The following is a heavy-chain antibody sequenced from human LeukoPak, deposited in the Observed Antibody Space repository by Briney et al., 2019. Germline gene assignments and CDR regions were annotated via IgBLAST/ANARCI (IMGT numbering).Heavy chain of an antibody. CDR3: ARTPVVRGDIYFDY. CDR1: GGSISSGDYY. J-gene: IGHJ4*02. CDR2: IYYSGSA. V-gene: IGHV4-30-4*01. Sequence: SQTLSLTCTVSGGSISSGDYYWSWIRQPPGKGLEWIGYIYYSGSAYYNPSLKSRVIISVDTSKNQFSLKLSSVTAADTAVYYCARTPVVRGDIYFDYWGQGTLVTVSP. D-gene: IGHD3-10*01.